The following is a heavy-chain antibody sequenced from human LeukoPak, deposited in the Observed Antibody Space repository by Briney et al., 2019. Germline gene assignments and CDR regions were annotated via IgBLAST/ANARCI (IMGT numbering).Heavy chain of an antibody. D-gene: IGHD3-3*01. CDR3: ARVGPAGLEWLLSPYYYYYYMDV. CDR2: INHSGST. CDR1: GGSFSGYY. Sequence: PSETLSLTCAVYGGSFSGYYWSWIRQPPGKGLKWIGEINHSGSTNYNPSLKSRVTISVDTSKNQFSLKLSSVTAADTAVYYCARVGPAGLEWLLSPYYYYYYMDVWGKGTTVTVSS. J-gene: IGHJ6*03. V-gene: IGHV4-34*01.